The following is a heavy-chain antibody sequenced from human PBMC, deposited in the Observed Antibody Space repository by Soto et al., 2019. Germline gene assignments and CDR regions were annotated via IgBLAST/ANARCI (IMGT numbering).Heavy chain of an antibody. J-gene: IGHJ4*02. Sequence: QVQLVQSGAEVKKPGASVKVSCKASGYTFTNFAMHWVRQAPGQRLEWMGWINAGNGNTKYSQKFQGRVTITRDTSASTAYMELSSLRSEDTAVYYCARDCTNGVCYSFALWGQGTLVTVSS. CDR1: GYTFTNFA. CDR3: ARDCTNGVCYSFAL. V-gene: IGHV1-3*01. CDR2: INAGNGNT. D-gene: IGHD2-8*01.